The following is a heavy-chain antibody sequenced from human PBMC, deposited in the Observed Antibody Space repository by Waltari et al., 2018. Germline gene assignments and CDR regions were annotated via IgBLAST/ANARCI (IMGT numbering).Heavy chain of an antibody. V-gene: IGHV3-23*04. Sequence: EVQLVESGGGLVQPGGSLRLSCAASGFTFSSYAMSWVRQAPGKGLEWVSAISGGGVSTYYADSVRGRFTISRDNSKNTLYLQMTSLRAEDTAVYYCAKRIAAAGTPYFDYWGQGTLVTVSS. J-gene: IGHJ4*02. CDR3: AKRIAAAGTPYFDY. D-gene: IGHD6-13*01. CDR1: GFTFSSYA. CDR2: ISGGGVST.